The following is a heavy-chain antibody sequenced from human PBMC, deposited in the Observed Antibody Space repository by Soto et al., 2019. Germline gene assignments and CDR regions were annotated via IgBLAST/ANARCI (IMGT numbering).Heavy chain of an antibody. V-gene: IGHV3-30-3*01. CDR3: AGELAAADGGFDR. CDR2: ISYDGSNK. CDR1: GFTFSSYA. J-gene: IGHJ2*01. D-gene: IGHD6-25*01. Sequence: QVQLVESGGGVVQPGRSLRLSCAASGFTFSSYAMHWVRQAPGKGLEWVAVISYDGSNKYYADSVKGRFTISRDNSKNPLYLQMNTLRAEDTAVYYCAGELAAADGGFDRWGRGTLVAVS.